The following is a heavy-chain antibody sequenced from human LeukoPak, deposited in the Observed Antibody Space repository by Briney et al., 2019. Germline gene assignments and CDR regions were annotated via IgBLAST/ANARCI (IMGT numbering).Heavy chain of an antibody. CDR2: IYYSGST. J-gene: IGHJ6*02. CDR3: ARNLGYGDYYYYYGMDV. Sequence: SETLSLTCTVSGGAISSYYWRWIRQPPGKGLEWMGYIYYSGSTNYNPSLKSRVTISLDTSKNQFSLKLTSVTAADTAVYYCARNLGYGDYYYYYGMDVWGQGTTVTVSS. V-gene: IGHV4-59*08. D-gene: IGHD4-17*01. CDR1: GGAISSYY.